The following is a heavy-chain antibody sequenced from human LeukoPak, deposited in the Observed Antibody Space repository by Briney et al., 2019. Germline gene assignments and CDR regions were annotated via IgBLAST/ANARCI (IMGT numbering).Heavy chain of an antibody. Sequence: GASVKVSCKASGYTFTGYYMHWVRQAPGQGHEWVGWINPNSGGTNYAQKFQGWVTMTRDTSISTAYMELSRLRSDDTAVYYCARSREPNKWELPDYWGQGTLVTVSS. V-gene: IGHV1-2*04. J-gene: IGHJ4*02. CDR3: ARSREPNKWELPDY. CDR2: INPNSGGT. D-gene: IGHD1-26*01. CDR1: GYTFTGYY.